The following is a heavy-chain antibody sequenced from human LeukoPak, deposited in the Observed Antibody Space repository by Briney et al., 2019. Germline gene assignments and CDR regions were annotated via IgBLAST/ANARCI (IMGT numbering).Heavy chain of an antibody. V-gene: IGHV3-7*03. CDR3: AKAPVGHCSGAFCYHFDS. J-gene: IGHJ4*02. CDR2: IRPDGSEQ. CDR1: GFPFSSFW. D-gene: IGHD2-15*01. Sequence: GGSLRLSCAASGFPFSSFWMNWVRQTPGRGLEWLANIRPDGSEQYYVDSVRGRFTISRDNSKNTLHLQMSGLRAEDTARYYCAKAPVGHCSGAFCYHFDSWGQGTLVTVSS.